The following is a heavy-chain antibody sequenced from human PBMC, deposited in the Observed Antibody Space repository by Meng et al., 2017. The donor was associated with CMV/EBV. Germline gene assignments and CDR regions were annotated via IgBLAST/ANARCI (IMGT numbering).Heavy chain of an antibody. CDR3: ARGVVTMIVVYDP. V-gene: IGHV4-39*07. J-gene: IGHJ5*02. CDR1: GGSTSSSSYY. Sequence: QLQLLESGPGLVMPSALMSLTCTVPGGSTSSSSYYWGWIRHPPGKGLEWIGSIYYSGSTYYNPSLKSRVTISVDTSKNQFSLKLSSVTAADTAVYYCARGVVTMIVVYDPWGQGTLVTVSS. CDR2: IYYSGST. D-gene: IGHD3-22*01.